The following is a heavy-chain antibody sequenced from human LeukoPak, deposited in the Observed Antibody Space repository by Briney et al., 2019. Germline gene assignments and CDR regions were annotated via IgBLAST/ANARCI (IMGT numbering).Heavy chain of an antibody. D-gene: IGHD3-22*01. CDR3: ARSRGYDSSGYYNNWFDP. Sequence: GESLKISCKGSGYSFTSYWIGWVRQMPGKGLEWMGIIYPGDSDTRYSPSFQGQVTVSADKSISTAYLQWSSLKASDTAMYYCARSRGYDSSGYYNNWFDPWGQGTLVTVSS. CDR2: IYPGDSDT. J-gene: IGHJ5*02. V-gene: IGHV5-51*01. CDR1: GYSFTSYW.